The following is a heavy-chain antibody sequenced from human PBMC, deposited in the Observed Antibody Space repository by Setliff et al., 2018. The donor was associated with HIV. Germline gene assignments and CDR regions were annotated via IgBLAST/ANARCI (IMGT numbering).Heavy chain of an antibody. CDR3: ARGRRSTSSYYYYYYIDV. D-gene: IGHD2-2*01. CDR1: GGSISSYH. J-gene: IGHJ6*03. CDR2: IYTSGST. Sequence: SETLSLTCTVSGGSISSYHWSWIRQPPGKGLEWIGYIYTSGSTNYNPSLKSRVTISVDTSKNQFSLKLSSVTAADTAVYYCARGRRSTSSYYYYYYIDVWGKGTTVTVSS. V-gene: IGHV4-4*08.